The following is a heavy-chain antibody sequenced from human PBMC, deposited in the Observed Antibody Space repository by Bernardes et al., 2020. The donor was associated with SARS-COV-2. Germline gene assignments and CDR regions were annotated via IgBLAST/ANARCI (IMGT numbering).Heavy chain of an antibody. CDR3: ARVSGYYYDSSGYYYYYGMDV. J-gene: IGHJ6*02. CDR1: GGSISSSNW. Sequence: SETLSLTCAVSGGSISSSNWWSWVRQPPGKGLEWIGEIYHSGSTNYNPSLKSRVTISVDKSKNQFSLKLSSVTAADTAVYYCARVSGYYYDSSGYYYYYGMDVWGQGTTVTVSS. CDR2: IYHSGST. V-gene: IGHV4-4*02. D-gene: IGHD3-22*01.